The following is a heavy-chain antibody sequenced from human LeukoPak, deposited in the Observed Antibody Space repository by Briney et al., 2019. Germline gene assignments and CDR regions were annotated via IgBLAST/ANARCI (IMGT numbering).Heavy chain of an antibody. CDR3: ARRGLRDGYNYGGFDY. CDR1: GGSISSHY. D-gene: IGHD5-24*01. J-gene: IGHJ4*02. V-gene: IGHV4-59*08. CDR2: IYYSGST. Sequence: KPSKTLSLTCTVSGGSISSHYWSWIRQPPGKGLEWIGYIYYSGSTNYNPSLKSRVTISVDTSKNQFSLKLSSVTAADTAVYYCARRGLRDGYNYGGFDYWGQGTLVTVSS.